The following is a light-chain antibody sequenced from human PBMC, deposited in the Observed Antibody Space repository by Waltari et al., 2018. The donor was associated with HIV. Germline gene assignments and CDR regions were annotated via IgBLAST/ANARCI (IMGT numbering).Light chain of an antibody. V-gene: IGLV1-47*01. J-gene: IGLJ3*02. Sequence: QSVLTQPPSASGTPGQRVVISCSGGSSNLGNTFVYWYQQLPGSTPKLLIYRNDQRPSGGSDRFSGSKSGTSASLAISGLRSEDEADYYCATWDDSLNSFWVFGGGTKVTVL. CDR2: RND. CDR1: SSNLGNTF. CDR3: ATWDDSLNSFWV.